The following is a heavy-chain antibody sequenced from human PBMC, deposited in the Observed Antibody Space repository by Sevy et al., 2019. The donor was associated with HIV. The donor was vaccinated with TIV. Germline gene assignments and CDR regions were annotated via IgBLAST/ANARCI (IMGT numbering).Heavy chain of an antibody. V-gene: IGHV3-23*01. CDR3: AKVQYYYDSSGYSVCGFDI. J-gene: IGHJ3*02. Sequence: GGSLRLSCAASGFTFSSYAMSWVRQAPGKGLEWVSAISGSGGSTYYADSVKGRFNISRDNSKNTLYLQMNSLRAEDTAVYYGAKVQYYYDSSGYSVCGFDIWGQGTMVTVSS. CDR1: GFTFSSYA. D-gene: IGHD3-22*01. CDR2: ISGSGGST.